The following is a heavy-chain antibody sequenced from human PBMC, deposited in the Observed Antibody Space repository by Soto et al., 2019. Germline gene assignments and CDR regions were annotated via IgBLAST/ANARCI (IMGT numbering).Heavy chain of an antibody. CDR1: GGSVNSDYYY. Sequence: NPSETLSLTCTVSGGSVNSDYYYWTWIRQPPGKGLEWIGYIYNSGGTNYNPSLKSRVSISMDTSRNQFSLKLTSVTAADTAVFYCAREYSNSPEAFDIWGQGSLVTVSS. CDR2: IYNSGGT. CDR3: AREYSNSPEAFDI. J-gene: IGHJ4*02. V-gene: IGHV4-61*01. D-gene: IGHD1-26*01.